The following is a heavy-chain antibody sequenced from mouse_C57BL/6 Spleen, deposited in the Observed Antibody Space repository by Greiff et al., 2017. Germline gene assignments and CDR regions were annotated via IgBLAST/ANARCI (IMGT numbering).Heavy chain of an antibody. CDR1: GYTFTSYW. CDR2: IYPGSGST. D-gene: IGHD2-4*01. Sequence: VQLQQPGAELVKPGASVKMSCKASGYTFTSYWITWVKQRPGQGLEWIGDIYPGSGSTNYNEKFKSKATLTVDTSSSTAYMQLSSLTSEDSAVYYCARRLRRPEYYFDYWGQGTTLTVSS. J-gene: IGHJ2*01. V-gene: IGHV1-55*01. CDR3: ARRLRRPEYYFDY.